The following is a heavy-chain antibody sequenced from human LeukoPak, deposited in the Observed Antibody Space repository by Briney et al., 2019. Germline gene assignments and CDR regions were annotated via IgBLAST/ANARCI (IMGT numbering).Heavy chain of an antibody. CDR2: INPSGGST. CDR3: ARFSRARSGYYFHYYYYMDV. V-gene: IGHV1-46*01. D-gene: IGHD3-22*01. J-gene: IGHJ6*03. Sequence: GASVKVSCKASGYTFTGYYMHWVRQAPGQGLEWMGIINPSGGSTSYAQKFQGRVTMTRDMSTSTVYMELSSLRSEDTAVYYCARFSRARSGYYFHYYYYMDVWGKGTTVTISS. CDR1: GYTFTGYY.